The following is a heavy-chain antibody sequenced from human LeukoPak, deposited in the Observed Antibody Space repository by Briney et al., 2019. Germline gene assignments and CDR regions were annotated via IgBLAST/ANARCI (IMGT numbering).Heavy chain of an antibody. V-gene: IGHV4-4*07. D-gene: IGHD2-2*01. CDR3: AREFIVVVPAASRLYYYYMDV. J-gene: IGHJ6*03. CDR2: IYTSGST. CDR1: GGSISSYY. Sequence: SETLSLTCTVSGGSISSYYWSWIRQPAGKGLEWIGRIYTSGSTNYNPSLKSRVTMSVDTSKNQFSLKLSSVTAADTAVYYCAREFIVVVPAASRLYYYYMDVWGKGTTVTASS.